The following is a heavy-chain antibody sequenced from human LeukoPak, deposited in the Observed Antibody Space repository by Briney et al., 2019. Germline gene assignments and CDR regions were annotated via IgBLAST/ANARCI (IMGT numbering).Heavy chain of an antibody. J-gene: IGHJ6*03. D-gene: IGHD6-6*01. CDR3: GRGDSSSSVYYYYMDV. CDR2: IIPMFDAG. Sequence: SVKVSCKGSGGTFISYAISWVRQAPGQGLEWMGGIIPMFDAGNYAPKFRERVTITTDDYKRKAYMEMSSLRSEDTAMYYCGRGDSSSSVYYYYMDVWGKGTTVTVSS. V-gene: IGHV1-69*05. CDR1: GGTFISYA.